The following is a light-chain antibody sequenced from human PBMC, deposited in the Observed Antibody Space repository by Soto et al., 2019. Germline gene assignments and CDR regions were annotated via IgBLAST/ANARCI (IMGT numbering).Light chain of an antibody. J-gene: IGLJ2*01. Sequence: QSALTQPPSASGSPGQSVTISCTGTSSDVGGYNYVSWYQQHPGKAPILMIYEVSKRPSGVPDRFSGSKSGNTASLTVSGLHAEDEADYYCSSYAGSNMVFGRGTKLTVL. CDR3: SSYAGSNMV. CDR2: EVS. CDR1: SSDVGGYNY. V-gene: IGLV2-8*01.